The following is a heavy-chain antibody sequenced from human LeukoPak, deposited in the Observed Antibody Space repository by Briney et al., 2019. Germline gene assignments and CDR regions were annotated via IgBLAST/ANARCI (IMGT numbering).Heavy chain of an antibody. CDR1: GFTFSSYA. J-gene: IGHJ4*02. Sequence: PGGSLRLSCAASGFTFSSYAMHWVRQAPGKGLEWVAVISYDGSNKYYADSVKGRFTISRDNSKNTLYLQMNSLRAEDTAVYYCARRGSGYRQNYLDHWGQGILVTVSS. CDR3: ARRGSGYRQNYLDH. CDR2: ISYDGSNK. D-gene: IGHD3-22*01. V-gene: IGHV3-30*04.